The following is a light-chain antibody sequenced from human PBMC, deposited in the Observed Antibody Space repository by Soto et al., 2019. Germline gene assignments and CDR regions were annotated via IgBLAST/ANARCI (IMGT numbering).Light chain of an antibody. CDR1: QSVSSSY. V-gene: IGKV3-20*01. Sequence: EIVLTQSPGTLSLSPGERATLSCRASQSVSSSYLAWYQQKPGQAPRLLIYDASSRATGIPDRFSGSGSGTDFNLTISRLAPEDFAVYYCRQYGSSPRTFGQGTKVEIK. CDR2: DAS. J-gene: IGKJ1*01. CDR3: RQYGSSPRT.